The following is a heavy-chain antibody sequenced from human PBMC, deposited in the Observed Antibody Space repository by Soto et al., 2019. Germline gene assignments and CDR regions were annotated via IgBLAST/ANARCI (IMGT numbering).Heavy chain of an antibody. V-gene: IGHV1-69*06. CDR1: GGTFSSYA. CDR3: EREESSGWYFRFDY. D-gene: IGHD6-19*01. J-gene: IGHJ4*02. CDR2: IIPIFGTA. Sequence: PVKVSCKASGGTFSSYAISWVRQAPGQGLEWMGGIIPIFGTANYAQKFQGRVTITADKSTSTTYMELSSLRSEDTAVYYCEREESSGWYFRFDYWGQGTLVTVSS.